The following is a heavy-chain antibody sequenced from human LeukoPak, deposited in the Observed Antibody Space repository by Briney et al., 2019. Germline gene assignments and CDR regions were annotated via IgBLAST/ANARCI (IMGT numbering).Heavy chain of an antibody. V-gene: IGHV3-48*02. Sequence: PGGSLRLSCAASGFTFSSYSMNWVRQAPGKGLEWVSYISSSSSTIYYADSVKGRFTISRDDAKNSLYLQMNSLRDEDTAVYYRAGGYYYQYYFDYWGQGTLVTVSS. J-gene: IGHJ4*02. CDR3: AGGYYYQYYFDY. CDR1: GFTFSSYS. CDR2: ISSSSSTI. D-gene: IGHD3-22*01.